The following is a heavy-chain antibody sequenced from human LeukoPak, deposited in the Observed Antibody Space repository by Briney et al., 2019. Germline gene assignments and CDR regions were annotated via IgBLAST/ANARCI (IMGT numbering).Heavy chain of an antibody. D-gene: IGHD3-22*01. J-gene: IGHJ4*02. CDR1: GGSFSGYY. CDR2: INHSGST. Sequence: PSETLSLTCAVYGGSFSGYYWSWIRQPPGKGLEWIGEINHSGSTNYNPSLKSRVTISVDTSKNQFSLKLSSVTAADTAVYYCASRYYYDSSGYSRNYFDYWGQGPLVTVSS. V-gene: IGHV4-34*01. CDR3: ASRYYYDSSGYSRNYFDY.